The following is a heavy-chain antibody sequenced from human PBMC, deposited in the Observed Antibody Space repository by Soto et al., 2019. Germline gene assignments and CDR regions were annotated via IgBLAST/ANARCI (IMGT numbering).Heavy chain of an antibody. J-gene: IGHJ4*01. CDR2: IIPILGIA. D-gene: IGHD3-22*01. V-gene: IGHV1-69*02. Sequence: QVQLVQSGAEVKKPGSSVKVSCKASGGTFSSYTISWVRQAPGQGLEWMGRIIPILGIANYAQKFQGRVTITADKSTSTAYMELSSLRSEDTAVYYCARFYRGAYDSSGYTEKWGQGTLVTVSS. CDR3: ARFYRGAYDSSGYTEK. CDR1: GGTFSSYT.